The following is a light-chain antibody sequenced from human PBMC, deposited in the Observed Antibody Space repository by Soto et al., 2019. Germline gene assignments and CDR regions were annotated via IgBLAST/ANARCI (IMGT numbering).Light chain of an antibody. V-gene: IGLV2-11*01. CDR3: CSYVGSNTLYV. J-gene: IGLJ1*01. CDR2: DVT. CDR1: SSDIGDYDY. Sequence: QSVLTQPRSVSGSPGRSLTISCSGSSSDIGDYDYVSWYQQHPGKAPTLLIYDVTKRPSGVPDRFSGSKSGDTASLTISGLQAGDEGNYYCCSYVGSNTLYVFGTGTRSPS.